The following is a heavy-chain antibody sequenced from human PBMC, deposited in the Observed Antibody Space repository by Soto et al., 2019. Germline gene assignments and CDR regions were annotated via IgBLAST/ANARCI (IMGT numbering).Heavy chain of an antibody. J-gene: IGHJ4*02. D-gene: IGHD5-18*01. V-gene: IGHV3-74*03. CDR3: ATLNSFGSDY. CDR2: IYSDGSGP. CDR1: GFTFSNFW. Sequence: LRLSCAASGFTFSNFWMHWVRQAPGQGLVWVSRIYSDGSGPMYADSVKGRFTISRDNAKSTLYLQMNSLRPEDTAVYYCATLNSFGSDYWGRGTLVTVYS.